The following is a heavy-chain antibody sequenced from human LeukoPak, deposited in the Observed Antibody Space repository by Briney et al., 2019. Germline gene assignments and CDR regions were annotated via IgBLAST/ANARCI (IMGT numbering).Heavy chain of an antibody. J-gene: IGHJ4*02. V-gene: IGHV4-59*11. CDR2: IYYSGST. CDR1: GSSISSHY. D-gene: IGHD1-26*01. CDR3: ARGGSGSYQGYYFDY. Sequence: PSETLSLTCTVSGSSISSHYWSWIRQPPGKGLEWIGYIYYSGSTNYNPSLKSRVTISVDTSKNQFSLKLSSVTAADTAVYYCARGGSGSYQGYYFDYWGQGTLVTVSS.